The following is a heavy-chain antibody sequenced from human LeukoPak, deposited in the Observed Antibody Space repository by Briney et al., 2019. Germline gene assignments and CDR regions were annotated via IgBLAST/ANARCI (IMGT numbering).Heavy chain of an antibody. CDR3: AKHSTGVEC. Sequence: PGGSLRLSCAASGFTFSSYAMSWVRQAPGQGLEWVSAITDGGGSTYYADSVKGRFTISRDNSERTLFLQMNSLRAEDTATYYCAKHSTGVECWGRGTLVTVSS. CDR1: GFTFSSYA. V-gene: IGHV3-23*01. J-gene: IGHJ2*01. D-gene: IGHD3-10*01. CDR2: ITDGGGST.